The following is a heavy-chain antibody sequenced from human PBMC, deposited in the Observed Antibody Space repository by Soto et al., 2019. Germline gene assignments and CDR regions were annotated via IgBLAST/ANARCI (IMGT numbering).Heavy chain of an antibody. Sequence: ESGGGVVQPGRSLRLSCAASGFTFSSYGMHWVRQAPGKGLEWVAVIWYDGSNKYYADSVKGRFTISRDNSKNTLYLQMNSLRAEDTAVYYCARGILLRFLEWFQYYFDYWGQGTLVTVSS. D-gene: IGHD3-3*01. CDR1: GFTFSSYG. J-gene: IGHJ4*02. CDR3: ARGILLRFLEWFQYYFDY. V-gene: IGHV3-33*01. CDR2: IWYDGSNK.